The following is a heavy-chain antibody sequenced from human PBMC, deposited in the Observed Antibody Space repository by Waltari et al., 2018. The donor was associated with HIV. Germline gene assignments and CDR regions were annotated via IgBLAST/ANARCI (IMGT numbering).Heavy chain of an antibody. CDR1: GFSLSTSGVG. CDR2: IYWDDDK. J-gene: IGHJ3*01. CDR3: ARQYSRVGAFDR. D-gene: IGHD3-22*01. Sequence: QITLKESGPTLVKPTQTLRLTCTFSGFSLSTSGVGVGWLRQAPGQSPAWLALIYWDDDKHYSPYLKTRLTITKDNSKRQVVVTMTNMDPVDIGTYDLARQYSRVGAFDRWGQGTVVTVSS. V-gene: IGHV2-5*02.